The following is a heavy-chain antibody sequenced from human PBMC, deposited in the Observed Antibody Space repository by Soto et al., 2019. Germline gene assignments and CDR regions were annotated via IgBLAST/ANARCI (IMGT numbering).Heavy chain of an antibody. CDR2: ISGSGGST. CDR1: GFTFSSYA. D-gene: IGHD2-8*01. CDR3: LIALDFGLMVYAIPLNWFDP. Sequence: GGSLRLSCAASGFTFSSYAMSWVRQAPGKGLEWVSAISGSGGSTYYADSVKGRFTISRDNSKNTLYLQMNSLRAEDTAVYYCLIALDFGLMVYAIPLNWFDPWGQGTLVTVSS. V-gene: IGHV3-23*01. J-gene: IGHJ5*02.